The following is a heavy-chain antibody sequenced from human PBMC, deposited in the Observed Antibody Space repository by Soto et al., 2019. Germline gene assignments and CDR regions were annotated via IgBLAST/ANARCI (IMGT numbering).Heavy chain of an antibody. CDR3: ATGLIGATRHPDSDS. CDR1: GGSINNNNYY. J-gene: IGHJ4*02. D-gene: IGHD2-15*01. Sequence: SETLSLTFTVSGGSINNNNYYWAWIRQPPGKGLSWIASIYYDGSTYYNSSLKSRVTISRDTSKNHFSLRLTSMTAADTAVYYCATGLIGATRHPDSDSWGQGTLVTVSS. CDR2: IYYDGST. V-gene: IGHV4-39*02.